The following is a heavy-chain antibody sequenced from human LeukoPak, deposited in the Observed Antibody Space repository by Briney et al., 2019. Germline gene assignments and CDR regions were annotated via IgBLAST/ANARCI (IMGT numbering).Heavy chain of an antibody. D-gene: IGHD2-15*01. CDR3: AKGTLGSCIGPRCYPLDS. J-gene: IGHJ4*02. CDR1: GVTFSTYA. V-gene: IGHV3-23*01. Sequence: GGSLRLSCAASGVTFSTYAMNWVRQAPEKVLEWISILTNNGADTWYADSVKGRFTISRDNSKNTLYLQMNSLRAEDTAIYYCAKGTLGSCIGPRCYPLDSWGQGTLVTVSS. CDR2: LTNNGADT.